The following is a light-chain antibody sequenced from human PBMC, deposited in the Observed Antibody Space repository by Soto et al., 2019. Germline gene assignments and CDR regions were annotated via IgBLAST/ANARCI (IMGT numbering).Light chain of an antibody. V-gene: IGLV2-14*01. CDR3: SSSSGSITPV. CDR2: EVS. J-gene: IGLJ3*02. Sequence: QSALTQPASVSGSPGQSITISCTGTSSDVGGYNYVSWYQHHPGKAPKLMIYEVSNRPSGVSNRFSGSKSGNTASLTISGVRAEDVSVYFSSSSSGSITPVFVKRTRLTVL. CDR1: SSDVGGYNY.